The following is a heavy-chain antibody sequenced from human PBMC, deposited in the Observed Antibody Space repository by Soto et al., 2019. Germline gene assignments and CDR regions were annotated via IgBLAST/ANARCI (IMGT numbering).Heavy chain of an antibody. CDR3: ALGGSLIVATRWSDP. CDR1: GGSISSHY. Sequence: PSETLSLTCTVYGGSISSHYWCWIRLRPGQGLERIGNIYYSGSTNYNPSLTSQVTVSVYTSTNQFSLYLSSVTAAATDVYISALGGSLIVATRWSDPWGQGTLVTVSS. J-gene: IGHJ5*02. D-gene: IGHD5-12*01. V-gene: IGHV4-59*11. CDR2: IYYSGST.